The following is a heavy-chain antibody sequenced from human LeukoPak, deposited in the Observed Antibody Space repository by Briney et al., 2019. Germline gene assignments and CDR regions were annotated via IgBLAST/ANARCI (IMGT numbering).Heavy chain of an antibody. CDR1: GFLFSSFE. J-gene: IGHJ4*02. V-gene: IGHV3-23*01. CDR3: ARALRIYYYFDY. D-gene: IGHD1-26*01. Sequence: GGSLRLSCAASGFLFSSFEVNWVRQAPGKGLEWVSAFSPSGGGTYYADSVKGRFTISRDNSKNTLYLQMNSLRAEDTAVYYCARALRIYYYFDYWGQGTLVTVSS. CDR2: FSPSGGGT.